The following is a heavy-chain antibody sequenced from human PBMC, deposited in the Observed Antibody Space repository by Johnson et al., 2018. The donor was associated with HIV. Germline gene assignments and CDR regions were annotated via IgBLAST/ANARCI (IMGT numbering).Heavy chain of an antibody. Sequence: VQLVESGGGLVQPGGSLRLSCATSGFTFSNYWMNWVRQAPGKGLEWVANINQDGSEKYYMDSVKGRLTISRDNAKNTLYLQMNSLRTEDTAVYYCALRFNRNAFDIWGQGTMVTVSS. J-gene: IGHJ3*02. V-gene: IGHV3-7*01. CDR1: GFTFSNYW. D-gene: IGHD1-14*01. CDR2: INQDGSEK. CDR3: ALRFNRNAFDI.